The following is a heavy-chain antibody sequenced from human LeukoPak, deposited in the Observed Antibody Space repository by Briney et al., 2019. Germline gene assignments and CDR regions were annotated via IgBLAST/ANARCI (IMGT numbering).Heavy chain of an antibody. Sequence: GASVKVSGKASGYTFTSYDINWVRQATGQGLEWMGWMNPNSGNTGYAQKFQGRVTMTRNTSISTAYMELSSLRSEDTAVYYCARGQWLASPYGMDVWGQGTTVTVSS. J-gene: IGHJ6*02. CDR1: GYTFTSYD. V-gene: IGHV1-8*01. CDR3: ARGQWLASPYGMDV. CDR2: MNPNSGNT. D-gene: IGHD6-19*01.